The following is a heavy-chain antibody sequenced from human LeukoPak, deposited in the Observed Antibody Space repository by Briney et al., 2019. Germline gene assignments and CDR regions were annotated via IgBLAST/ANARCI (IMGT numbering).Heavy chain of an antibody. V-gene: IGHV3-23*01. J-gene: IGHJ5*02. D-gene: IGHD5-24*01. CDR2: LSGSGGDT. Sequence: GGSLRLSCAASGFTFSDYYMSWIRQAPGKGLEWVSCLSGSGGDTYYADSVKGRFTISRDNSKNTLYLQMNSLRAEDTAVYYCAKDPFNYCYQNWIDPWGQGTLVTVSS. CDR3: AKDPFNYCYQNWIDP. CDR1: GFTFSDYY.